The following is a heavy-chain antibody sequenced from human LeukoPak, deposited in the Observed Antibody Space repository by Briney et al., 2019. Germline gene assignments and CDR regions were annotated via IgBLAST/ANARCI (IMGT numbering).Heavy chain of an antibody. V-gene: IGHV4-4*07. CDR3: ARDFFYSGSYGGAFDF. CDR1: GGSISSYY. D-gene: IGHD1-26*01. J-gene: IGHJ3*01. CDR2: IYTSGST. Sequence: SETLSLTCTVSGGSISSYYWSWIRQPAGKGLEWIGRIYTSGSTNYNPSLKSRVTISVDTSKNQFSLKLSSVTAADTAVYYCARDFFYSGSYGGAFDFWGQGTMVTVSS.